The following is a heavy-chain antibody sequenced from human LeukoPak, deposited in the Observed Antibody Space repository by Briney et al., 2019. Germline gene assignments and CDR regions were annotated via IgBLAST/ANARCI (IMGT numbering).Heavy chain of an antibody. J-gene: IGHJ4*02. CDR1: GSTFSESW. CDR3: ARDSYNWNDGHFDY. Sequence: PGGSLRLSCVASGSTFSESWMTWVRQAPGKGLEWVASIKHDEREEYYADSVKGRFSMSRDNAKNSLYLQMNSLRAEDTAVYYCARDSYNWNDGHFDYWGQGTLVTVSS. V-gene: IGHV3-7*01. CDR2: IKHDEREE. D-gene: IGHD1-1*01.